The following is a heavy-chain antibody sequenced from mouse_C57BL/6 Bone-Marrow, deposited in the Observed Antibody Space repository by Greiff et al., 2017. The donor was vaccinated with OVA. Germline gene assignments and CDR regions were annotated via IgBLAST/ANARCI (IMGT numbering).Heavy chain of an antibody. CDR3: TTDYSNYASWFAY. D-gene: IGHD2-5*01. CDR1: GFNIKDDY. J-gene: IGHJ3*01. CDR2: IEPENGDT. Sequence: EVQLQESGAELVRPGASVKLSCTASGFNIKDDYMHWVKQRPEQGLEWIGWIEPENGDTEYASKFQGKATITADTSSNTAYLQLSSRTSEDTAVYYCTTDYSNYASWFAYWGQGTLVTVSA. V-gene: IGHV14-4*01.